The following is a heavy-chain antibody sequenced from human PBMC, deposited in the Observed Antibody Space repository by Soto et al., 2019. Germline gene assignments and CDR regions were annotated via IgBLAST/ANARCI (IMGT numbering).Heavy chain of an antibody. Sequence: GVLRLSCTASGFTFGDYAMSWFRQAPGKGLEWVGFIRSKAYGGTTEYAASVKGRFTTSRDDSKSIAYLQMNSLKTEDTAVYYCTSAVSYYGMDVWGQGTTVTVSS. CDR2: IRSKAYGGTT. V-gene: IGHV3-49*03. CDR1: GFTFGDYA. D-gene: IGHD3-16*01. J-gene: IGHJ6*02. CDR3: TSAVSYYGMDV.